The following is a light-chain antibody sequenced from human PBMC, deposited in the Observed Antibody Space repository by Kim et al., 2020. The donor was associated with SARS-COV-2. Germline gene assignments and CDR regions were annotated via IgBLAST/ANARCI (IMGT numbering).Light chain of an antibody. CDR2: DAS. CDR1: RSVTTN. Sequence: ATLSLSPGERATLSCRASRSVTTNLAWYHQKPGQPPRLLTYDASNRATGIPARFSGSGSGTEFTLTISSLEPEDFAVYYCQHSRAFGQGTKVDIK. V-gene: IGKV3-11*01. CDR3: QHSRA. J-gene: IGKJ1*01.